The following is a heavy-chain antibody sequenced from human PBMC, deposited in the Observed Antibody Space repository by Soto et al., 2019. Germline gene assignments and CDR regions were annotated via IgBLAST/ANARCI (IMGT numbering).Heavy chain of an antibody. CDR3: ARDAAVGLFDY. CDR2: ISYDGSNK. J-gene: IGHJ4*02. D-gene: IGHD1-26*01. V-gene: IGHV3-30*03. CDR1: GFTFTNAW. Sequence: GGSLRLSCAASGFTFTNAWITWVRQAPGKGLEWVAVISYDGSNKYYADSVKGRFTISRDNSKNTLYLQMNSLRAEDTAVYYCARDAAVGLFDYWGQGTLVTVSS.